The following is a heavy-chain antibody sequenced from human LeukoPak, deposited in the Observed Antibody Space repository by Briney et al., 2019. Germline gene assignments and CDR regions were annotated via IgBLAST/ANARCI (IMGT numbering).Heavy chain of an antibody. Sequence: GGSLRLSCAASGFTFTNYALHWVRQAPGKGLEWVAVISYDGTNKYYADSVKGRFTISRDNSKNTLSLQMNSLRAEDTAVYYCARVYYDSSGYYYFDYWGQGTLVTVSS. CDR2: ISYDGTNK. CDR1: GFTFTNYA. CDR3: ARVYYDSSGYYYFDY. D-gene: IGHD3-22*01. J-gene: IGHJ4*02. V-gene: IGHV3-30-3*01.